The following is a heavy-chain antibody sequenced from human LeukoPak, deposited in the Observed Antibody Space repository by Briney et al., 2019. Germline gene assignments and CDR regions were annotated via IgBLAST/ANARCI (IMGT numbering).Heavy chain of an antibody. D-gene: IGHD1-1*01. Sequence: PWETLSLTCALYGASFSVYYWSCIPQPPGKGLEWIGEINHSGSSNYNPSLKSRVTISVDTSKNQFSLKLSSVTAADTAVYYCARRNLGRENWFDPWGQRTLVTVSS. CDR3: ARRNLGRENWFDP. CDR2: INHSGSS. V-gene: IGHV4-34*01. CDR1: GASFSVYY. J-gene: IGHJ5*02.